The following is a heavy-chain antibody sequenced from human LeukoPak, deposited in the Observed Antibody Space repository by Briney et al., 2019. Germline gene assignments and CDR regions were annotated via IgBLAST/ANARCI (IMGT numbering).Heavy chain of an antibody. Sequence: GGSLRLSCAASGFPFRNYGMSWARQAPGKGLEWVSAISGSGGSIYYADSVKGRFTISRDNSKNTLYLQMNSLRPEDTAVYYCAKDSSGYSDYFDYWGQGILVTVSS. J-gene: IGHJ4*02. V-gene: IGHV3-23*01. CDR1: GFPFRNYG. CDR2: ISGSGGSI. D-gene: IGHD3-22*01. CDR3: AKDSSGYSDYFDY.